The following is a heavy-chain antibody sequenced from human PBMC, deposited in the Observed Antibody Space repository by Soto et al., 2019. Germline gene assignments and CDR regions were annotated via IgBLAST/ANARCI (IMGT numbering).Heavy chain of an antibody. Sequence: GGSLRLSCAASGFSFSDYYMSWIRQAPGKGLEWVSYISSISSYTNYAVSVKGRFTISRDNAKNSLYLQMNSLRAEDTAVYYCARVAPPQDYWGQGTLVTVSS. CDR2: ISSISSYT. CDR1: GFSFSDYY. CDR3: ARVAPPQDY. J-gene: IGHJ4*02. V-gene: IGHV3-11*05.